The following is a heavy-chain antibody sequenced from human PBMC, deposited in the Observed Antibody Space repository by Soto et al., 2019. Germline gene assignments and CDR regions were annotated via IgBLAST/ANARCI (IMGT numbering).Heavy chain of an antibody. D-gene: IGHD6-13*01. Sequence: QVQLQESGPGLVKPSQTLSLTCTVSGGSISSGGYYWSWIRQHAGKGLEWIGYIYYSGSTYYNPSLKSRVTISVDTSKNQFSLKLSSVTAADTAVYYCARAGGGHDRQQLFDYWGQGTLVTVSS. CDR2: IYYSGST. V-gene: IGHV4-31*03. J-gene: IGHJ4*02. CDR1: GGSISSGGYY. CDR3: ARAGGGHDRQQLFDY.